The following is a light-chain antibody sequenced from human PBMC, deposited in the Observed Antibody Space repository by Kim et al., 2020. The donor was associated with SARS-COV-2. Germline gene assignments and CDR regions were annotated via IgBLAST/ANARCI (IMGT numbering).Light chain of an antibody. CDR2: LGS. Sequence: DIVMTQSPLSLPVAPGEPASISCRSSQSLLRSNGYNYVDWYLQRPGQSPQLLTSLGSRRASGVPDRFSGSGSGTDFTLEISRVEADDVGIYYCMEALEAHFGQGTRLEI. CDR3: MEALEAH. J-gene: IGKJ2*01. CDR1: QSLLRSNGYNY. V-gene: IGKV2-28*01.